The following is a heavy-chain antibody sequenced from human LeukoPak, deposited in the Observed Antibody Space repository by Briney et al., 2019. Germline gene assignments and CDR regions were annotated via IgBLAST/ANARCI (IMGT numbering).Heavy chain of an antibody. J-gene: IGHJ4*02. Sequence: SETLSLTCTVSNGSISSYYWSWIRQPPGKRLEWIGYIDYSGNTHYNPSLKSRVTMSLDTSMRQFFLRLSSVTAADSAVYYCARDFLLQSEGLFDYWGQGTLVTVSS. D-gene: IGHD4-11*01. CDR3: ARDFLLQSEGLFDY. CDR2: IDYSGNT. CDR1: NGSISSYY. V-gene: IGHV4-59*01.